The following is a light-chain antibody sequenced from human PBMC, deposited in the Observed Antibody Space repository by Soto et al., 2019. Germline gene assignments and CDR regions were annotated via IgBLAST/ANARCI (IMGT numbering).Light chain of an antibody. CDR3: QQANSFPIT. CDR2: AAS. CDR1: QGIRSW. V-gene: IGKV1-12*01. Sequence: DLQMTQSPSSVSASLGDRVTITCRASQGIRSWLAWYQQKPGTAPKLLIYAASTLQSGVPSRFSGSGSGTDFSLTISSLQPDDFATYYCQQANSFPITFGQGTRLEMK. J-gene: IGKJ5*01.